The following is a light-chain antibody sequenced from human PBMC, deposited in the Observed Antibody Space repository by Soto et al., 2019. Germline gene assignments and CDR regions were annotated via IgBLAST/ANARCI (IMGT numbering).Light chain of an antibody. CDR3: SSYTSSSTLGHVV. V-gene: IGLV2-14*01. CDR2: DVS. CDR1: SSDVGGYNY. J-gene: IGLJ2*01. Sequence: QSALTQPASVSGSPGQSITISCTGTSSDVGGYNYVSWYQQHPGKAPKFMIYDVSNRPSGVSNRFPGSKSGNTASLTISGLQAEDEADYYCSSYTSSSTLGHVVFGGGTKLTVL.